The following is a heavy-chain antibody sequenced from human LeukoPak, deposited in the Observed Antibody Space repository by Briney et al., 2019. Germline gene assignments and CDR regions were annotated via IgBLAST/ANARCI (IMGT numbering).Heavy chain of an antibody. CDR3: AKELLYDILTGPTNNSFDP. V-gene: IGHV3-23*01. Sequence: GESLRLSCAASGFTFSSYAMSWVRQAPAKGLEWVSAISGSGGSTSYADSVNDRFTISRDNSKNTLYLQMNSLRAEDTAVYYCAKELLYDILTGPTNNSFDPWGQGTLVTVSS. D-gene: IGHD3-9*01. J-gene: IGHJ5*02. CDR2: ISGSGGST. CDR1: GFTFSSYA.